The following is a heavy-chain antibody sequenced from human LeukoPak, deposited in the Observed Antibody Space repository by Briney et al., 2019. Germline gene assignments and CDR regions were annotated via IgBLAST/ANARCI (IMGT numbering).Heavy chain of an antibody. CDR3: ARGDDYGEFDY. CDR2: IGSSGSTV. Sequence: GGSLRLSCAASGFTFSSYAMSWVRQAPGKGLEWVSYIGSSGSTVYYADSVKGRFTISRDNTKNSLYLQMNGLRAEDTAVYYCARGDDYGEFDYWGQGTLVTVSS. D-gene: IGHD4-17*01. CDR1: GFTFSSYA. V-gene: IGHV3-48*04. J-gene: IGHJ4*02.